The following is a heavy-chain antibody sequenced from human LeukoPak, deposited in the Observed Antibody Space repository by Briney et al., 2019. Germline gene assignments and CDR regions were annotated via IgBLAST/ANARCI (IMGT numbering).Heavy chain of an antibody. CDR2: IYYSGST. Sequence: SETLSLTCTVSGGSISSSSYYWGWIRQPPGKGLEWIGSIYYSGSTYYNPSLKSRVTISVDTSKNQFSLKLSSVTAADTAVYYCARDMPMLYYMDVWGKGTTVTVSS. CDR1: GGSISSSSYY. D-gene: IGHD2-2*01. V-gene: IGHV4-39*07. CDR3: ARDMPMLYYMDV. J-gene: IGHJ6*03.